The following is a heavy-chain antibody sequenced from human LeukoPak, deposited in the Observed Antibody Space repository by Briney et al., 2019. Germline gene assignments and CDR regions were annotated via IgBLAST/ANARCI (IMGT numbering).Heavy chain of an antibody. CDR2: INQDGSGE. CDR1: GFTFSRYW. Sequence: PGGSLRLSCAASGFTFSRYWMSWVRQAPGKGLEWVATINQDGSGEYYVDSLRGRFTISRDNAKNSLYLQINGLRAEDTAVYHCARKLYYYDTSPAGWYDPWGQGILVTVS. J-gene: IGHJ5*02. V-gene: IGHV3-7*01. D-gene: IGHD3-22*01. CDR3: ARKLYYYDTSPAGWYDP.